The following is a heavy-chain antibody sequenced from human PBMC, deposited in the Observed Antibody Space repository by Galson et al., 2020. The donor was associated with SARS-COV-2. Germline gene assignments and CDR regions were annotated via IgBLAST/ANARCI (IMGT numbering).Heavy chain of an antibody. V-gene: IGHV3-23*01. CDR3: AKEGQILTGSRFDY. CDR2: ISGSGGST. D-gene: IGHD3-9*01. J-gene: IGHJ4*02. Sequence: GGSLRLSCAASGFTFRSYAMSWVRQAPGKGLEWVSAISGSGGSTYYADSVKGRFTISRDNSKNTLYPQMNSLRAEDTAVYYCAKEGQILTGSRFDYWGQGTLVTVSS. CDR1: GFTFRSYA.